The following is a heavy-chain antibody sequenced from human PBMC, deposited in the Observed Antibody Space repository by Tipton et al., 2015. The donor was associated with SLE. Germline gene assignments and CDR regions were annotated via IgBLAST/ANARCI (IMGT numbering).Heavy chain of an antibody. CDR2: IYHSGST. J-gene: IGHJ6*02. CDR3: ARAWEYYDISGGVEGGMDV. Sequence: TLSLTCAVYGGSFSGYYWSWIRQPPGKGLEWIGSIYHSGSTYYNPSLKSRVTISVDTSKNQFSLKLSSVTAADTAVYYCARAWEYYDISGGVEGGMDVWGQGTTVTVSS. V-gene: IGHV4-34*01. CDR1: GGSFSGYY. D-gene: IGHD3-9*01.